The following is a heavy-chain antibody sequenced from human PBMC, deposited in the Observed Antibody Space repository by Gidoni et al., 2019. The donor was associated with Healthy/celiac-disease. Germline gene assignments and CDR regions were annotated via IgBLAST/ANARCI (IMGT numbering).Heavy chain of an antibody. J-gene: IGHJ6*02. D-gene: IGHD4-17*01. Sequence: QVQLQQWGAGLLKPSATLSLTCAVYGGSFSGYYWSWIRQPPGKGLEWIGEINHSGSTNYNPSLKSRVTISVDTSKNQFSLKLSSVTAADTAVYYCARGGDYLRNPIVVRGMDVWGQGTTVTVSS. V-gene: IGHV4-34*01. CDR1: GGSFSGYY. CDR3: ARGGDYLRNPIVVRGMDV. CDR2: INHSGST.